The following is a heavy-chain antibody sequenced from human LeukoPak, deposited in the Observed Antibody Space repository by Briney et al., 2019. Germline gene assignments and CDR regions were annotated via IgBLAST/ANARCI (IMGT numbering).Heavy chain of an antibody. CDR3: ATGGTYYEY. D-gene: IGHD1-26*01. V-gene: IGHV3-15*01. CDR1: GFSFTNAW. CDR2: IKSKTDGGTT. J-gene: IGHJ4*02. Sequence: GESLRLSCTASGFSFTNAWMSWVRQAPGRGLEWVGRIKSKTDGGTTSFAAPVKGRFTISRDDSKNTLYLQMNSLKTEDTAVYYCATGGTYYEYWGQGTLVTVSS.